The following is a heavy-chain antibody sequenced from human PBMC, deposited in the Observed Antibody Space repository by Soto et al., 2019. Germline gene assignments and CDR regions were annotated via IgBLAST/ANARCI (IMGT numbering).Heavy chain of an antibody. CDR1: GFTFSDYS. J-gene: IGHJ4*02. D-gene: IGHD2-21*02. CDR2: LSISTSYI. Sequence: EVQLVESGGRLVKPGGSLRLSCAASGFTFSDYSMNWVRQAPGKGLEWVSCLSISTSYIYYADSVKGRFSINRDNAKNALYLQMDSLRVEDTAIYYCTRGSYGDPWDYWGQGTLVTVSS. V-gene: IGHV3-21*01. CDR3: TRGSYGDPWDY.